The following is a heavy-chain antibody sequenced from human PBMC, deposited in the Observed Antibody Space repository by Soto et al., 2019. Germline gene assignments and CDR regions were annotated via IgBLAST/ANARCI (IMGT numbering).Heavy chain of an antibody. CDR1: GYTFTSYG. J-gene: IGHJ5*02. V-gene: IGHV1-18*04. D-gene: IGHD6-19*01. CDR2: ISAYNGNT. Sequence: ASVKVSCKASGYTFTSYGISWVRQAPGQGLEWMGWISAYNGNTNYAQKLQGRVTMTTDTSTSTAYMELRSLRTDGTAVYYCAGGLLPRAGEQWLVPFDPWGQGTLVTVSS. CDR3: AGGLLPRAGEQWLVPFDP.